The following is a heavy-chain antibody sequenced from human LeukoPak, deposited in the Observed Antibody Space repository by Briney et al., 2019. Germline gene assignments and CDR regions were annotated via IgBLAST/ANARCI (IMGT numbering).Heavy chain of an antibody. CDR2: IYTSGST. J-gene: IGHJ5*02. CDR1: GGPISSYY. V-gene: IGHV4-4*09. CDR3: ARHLGRFDP. Sequence: SETLSLTCTVSGGPISSYYWSWIRQPPGKGLEWIGYIYTSGSTNYNPSLKSRVTISLDTSKNQFSLKLSSVTAADTAVYYCARHLGRFDPWGQGTLVTVSS.